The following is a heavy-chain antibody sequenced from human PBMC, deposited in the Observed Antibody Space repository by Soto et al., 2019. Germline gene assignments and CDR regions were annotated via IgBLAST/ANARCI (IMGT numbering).Heavy chain of an antibody. CDR3: AKDCLTAGYSSGWYDH. CDR2: ISWNSGSI. V-gene: IGHV3-9*01. Sequence: PGGSLRLSCAASGFTFDVYGMHWVRQAPGKGLEWVSGISWNSGSIGYADSVKGRFTISRDNAKSSLYLQMNSLRAEDTALYYCAKDCLTAGYSSGWYDHWGQGTLVTVSS. J-gene: IGHJ5*02. D-gene: IGHD6-19*01. CDR1: GFTFDVYG.